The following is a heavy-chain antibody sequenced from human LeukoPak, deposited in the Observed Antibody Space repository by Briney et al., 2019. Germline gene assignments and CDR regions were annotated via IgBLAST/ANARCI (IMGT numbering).Heavy chain of an antibody. CDR1: GYTFTSNY. Sequence: ASVKVSCKASGYTFTSNYIHWVRQAPGQGLEWMGMIYPRDGSTSYAQKFQGRVTVTRDTSTSTVHMELSGLRSEDTAVYYCARGGETMVRGVYPYFDYWGQGTLVTVSS. D-gene: IGHD3-10*01. CDR3: ARGGETMVRGVYPYFDY. J-gene: IGHJ4*02. CDR2: IYPRDGST. V-gene: IGHV1-46*01.